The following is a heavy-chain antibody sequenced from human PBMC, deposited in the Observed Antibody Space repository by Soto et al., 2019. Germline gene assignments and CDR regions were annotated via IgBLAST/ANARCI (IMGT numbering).Heavy chain of an antibody. J-gene: IGHJ5*02. D-gene: IGHD6-13*01. Sequence: PATLPLTCTVSGDSISRYYWSWVRQPPGKGLEWLGYIYYSGSTNYNPSLKSRVTISVDTSKDQFSLKLSSVTAADTAVYYGARVWLAEAHGWVEPWGKGTLVNVS. V-gene: IGHV4-59*01. CDR1: GDSISRYY. CDR3: ARVWLAEAHGWVEP. CDR2: IYYSGST.